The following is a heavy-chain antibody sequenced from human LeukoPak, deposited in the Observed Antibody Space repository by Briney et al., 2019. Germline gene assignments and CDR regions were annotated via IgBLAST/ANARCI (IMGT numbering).Heavy chain of an antibody. J-gene: IGHJ4*02. Sequence: GSSVKVSCKASGGTFSSYAISWVRQAPGQGLEWMGGIIPIFGTANYAQKFQGRVTITTDESTSTAYMELSSLRSEDTAVYYCARGTKDYYDSSGYYEDWGQGTLVTVSS. D-gene: IGHD3-22*01. CDR2: IIPIFGTA. V-gene: IGHV1-69*05. CDR1: GGTFSSYA. CDR3: ARGTKDYYDSSGYYED.